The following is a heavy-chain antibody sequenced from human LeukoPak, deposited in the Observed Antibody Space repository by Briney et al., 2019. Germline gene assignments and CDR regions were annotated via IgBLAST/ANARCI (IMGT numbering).Heavy chain of an antibody. J-gene: IGHJ5*02. CDR3: ARYCSSTSCYTGFDP. D-gene: IGHD2-2*02. Sequence: ASVKVSCKASGYTFTSYGISWVRQAPGQGLEWMGWISAYNGNTNYAQKLQGRVTMTTDTSTSTAYMELRSLRSDDTAVYYCARYCSSTSCYTGFDPWGQGTLVTVSP. CDR2: ISAYNGNT. CDR1: GYTFTSYG. V-gene: IGHV1-18*01.